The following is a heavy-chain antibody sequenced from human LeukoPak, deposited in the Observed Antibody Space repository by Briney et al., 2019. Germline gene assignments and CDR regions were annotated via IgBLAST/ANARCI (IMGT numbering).Heavy chain of an antibody. D-gene: IGHD3-3*01. CDR2: INWNGGST. Sequence: AGGSLRLSCAASGFTFDDYGMSWVRQAPGKGLEWVPGINWNGGSTGYADSVKGRFTISRDNAKNSLYLQMNSLRAEDTALYYCTRDAYYDFWSGYYIRGAFDIWGQGTMVTVSS. J-gene: IGHJ3*02. CDR3: TRDAYYDFWSGYYIRGAFDI. CDR1: GFTFDDYG. V-gene: IGHV3-20*04.